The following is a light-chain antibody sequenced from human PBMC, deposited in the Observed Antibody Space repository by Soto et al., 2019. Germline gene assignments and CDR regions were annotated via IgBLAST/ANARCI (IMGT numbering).Light chain of an antibody. V-gene: IGLV4-69*01. Sequence: QSVLTQSPSASASLGASVKLTCTLSSGHSSYAIAWHQQLPEKGPRYLMKLNSDGSHTKGDGIPDRFSGSSSGAERYLTISSLQSEDEADYYCQTWGTGIHVVFGGGTKVTVL. CDR2: LNSDGSH. CDR1: SGHSSYA. CDR3: QTWGTGIHVV. J-gene: IGLJ2*01.